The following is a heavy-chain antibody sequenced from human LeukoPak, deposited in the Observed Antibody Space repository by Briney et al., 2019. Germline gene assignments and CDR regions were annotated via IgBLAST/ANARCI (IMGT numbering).Heavy chain of an antibody. CDR1: GFTFSGFA. CDR3: AKMKGHPLPKYSMDV. V-gene: IGHV3-23*01. CDR2: ISGSGDNT. J-gene: IGHJ6*01. Sequence: QPGGSLRLSCAASGFTFSGFAMSWVRRTPGKGLEWVSGISGSGDNTLYADSVKGRFTISRDNSKNTLYLEMNSLRAEDTAIYYCAKMKGHPLPKYSMDVWGQGTTVTVSS. D-gene: IGHD2-15*01.